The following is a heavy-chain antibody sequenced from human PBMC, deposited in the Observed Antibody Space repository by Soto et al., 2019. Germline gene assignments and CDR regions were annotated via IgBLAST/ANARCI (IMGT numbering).Heavy chain of an antibody. CDR2: IYYSGST. Sequence: QVQLQESGPGLVKPSETLSLTCTVSGGSISSYYWSWIRQPPGKGLEWIGYIYYSGSTNYNPSLKSRVTIAVDTSKNQFSLKLSSVTAADTAVYYCARHIGWEGITIFGVVTDDAFDIWGQGTMVTVSS. V-gene: IGHV4-59*08. CDR3: ARHIGWEGITIFGVVTDDAFDI. D-gene: IGHD3-3*01. CDR1: GGSISSYY. J-gene: IGHJ3*02.